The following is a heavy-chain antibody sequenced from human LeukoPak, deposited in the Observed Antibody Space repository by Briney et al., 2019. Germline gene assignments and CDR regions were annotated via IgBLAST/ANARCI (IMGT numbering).Heavy chain of an antibody. CDR1: GFTFDDYG. J-gene: IGHJ4*02. Sequence: PGGSLRLSCAASGFTFDDYGMSWVRQAPGKGLEWVANIKQDGSEKYYVDSVKGRFTISRDNAKNSLYLQMNSLRAEDTAVYYCARGYDSSGYWYFDYWGQGTLVTVSS. CDR3: ARGYDSSGYWYFDY. V-gene: IGHV3-7*04. D-gene: IGHD3-22*01. CDR2: IKQDGSEK.